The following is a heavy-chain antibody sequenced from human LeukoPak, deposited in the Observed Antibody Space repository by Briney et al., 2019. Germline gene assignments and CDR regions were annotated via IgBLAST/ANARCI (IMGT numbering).Heavy chain of an antibody. CDR1: GFTFNIYA. V-gene: IGHV3-23*01. CDR2: MCGSAGCT. J-gene: IGHJ5*02. CDR3: ARDRPNYHESNGHYYNRDGDH. D-gene: IGHD3-22*01. Sequence: GGSLRLSCAASGFTFNIYAMSWVRLAPGKGLQWVASMCGSAGCTYYADSVKGRFTISRDNSKNTLYLQMNSLRAEDTAIYYCARDRPNYHESNGHYYNRDGDHWGQGTLVTVSS.